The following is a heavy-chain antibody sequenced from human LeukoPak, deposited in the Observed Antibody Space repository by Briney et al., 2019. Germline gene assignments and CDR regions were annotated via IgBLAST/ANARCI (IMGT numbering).Heavy chain of an antibody. Sequence: PGGSLRLSCAASGFTFSSYAMSWVRQAPGKGLEWVSAISGSGGSTYYADSVKGRFTISRDNSKNTLYLQMNSLRAEDTAVYYCAKDRLGRVAGATWFDPWGQGTLVTVSS. D-gene: IGHD1-26*01. CDR3: AKDRLGRVAGATWFDP. V-gene: IGHV3-23*01. CDR1: GFTFSSYA. J-gene: IGHJ5*02. CDR2: ISGSGGST.